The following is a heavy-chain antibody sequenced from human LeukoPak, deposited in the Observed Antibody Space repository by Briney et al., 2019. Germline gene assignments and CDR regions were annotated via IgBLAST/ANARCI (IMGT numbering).Heavy chain of an antibody. Sequence: GGSLRLSCVGSGFTFSNYAMSWVRQAPGKGLDWVSVISGSAHKIRYADSVRGRFTIFRDNSENTVYLQMNNLRGEDTAIYYCAGRITGYSSGYVFWGQGTLVTVSS. J-gene: IGHJ4*02. V-gene: IGHV3-23*01. CDR1: GFTFSNYA. CDR3: AGRITGYSSGYVF. D-gene: IGHD5-18*01. CDR2: ISGSAHKI.